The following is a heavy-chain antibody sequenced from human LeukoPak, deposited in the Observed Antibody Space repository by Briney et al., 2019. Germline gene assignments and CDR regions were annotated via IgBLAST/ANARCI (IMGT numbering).Heavy chain of an antibody. D-gene: IGHD3-9*01. CDR3: VKDRTPTYYDILTGYYLDY. J-gene: IGHJ4*02. CDR2: ISTNGGST. V-gene: IGHV3-64D*06. Sequence: GGSLRLSCAASGFTFSSYAMHWVRQAPGKGLEYVSAISTNGGSTYYADSVKGRFTISRDNSKNTLYLQMSSLRAEDTALYYCVKDRTPTYYDILTGYYLDYWGQGTLVTVSS. CDR1: GFTFSSYA.